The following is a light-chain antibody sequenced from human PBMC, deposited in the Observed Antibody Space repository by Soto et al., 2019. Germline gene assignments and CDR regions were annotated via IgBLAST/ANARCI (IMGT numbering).Light chain of an antibody. Sequence: ELVLTQSPGTLSLSPGERATISCRASQSVSRRYFAWYKQKLGQAPRLLIYAASSRATGIPDRFSGSGSGTDCPLSISILEPEDFAVYYCQQYGNSPRTCGQGNKVEIK. CDR3: QQYGNSPRT. J-gene: IGKJ1*01. V-gene: IGKV3-20*01. CDR2: AAS. CDR1: QSVSRRY.